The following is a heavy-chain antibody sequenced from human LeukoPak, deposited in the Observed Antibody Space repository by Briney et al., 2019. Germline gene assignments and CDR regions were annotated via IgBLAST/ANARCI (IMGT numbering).Heavy chain of an antibody. CDR3: ARAQGKYNWNRSSWAGGLNWFDP. CDR2: ISSSSSYI. Sequence: GGSLRLSCAASGFTLSSYYMNWVRQAPGKGLEWVSSISSSSSYIYYADSVKGRFTISRDNAKNSLYLQMNSLRAEDTAVYYCARAQGKYNWNRSSWAGGLNWFDPWGQGTLVTVSS. V-gene: IGHV3-21*01. D-gene: IGHD1/OR15-1a*01. CDR1: GFTLSSYY. J-gene: IGHJ5*02.